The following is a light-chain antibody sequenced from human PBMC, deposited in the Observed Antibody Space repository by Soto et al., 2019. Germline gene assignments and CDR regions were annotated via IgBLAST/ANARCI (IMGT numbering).Light chain of an antibody. CDR3: NSYATGNTRV. V-gene: IGLV2-14*01. CDR1: GSDIGDYDY. Sequence: HSALTQPASVSGSPGQSITISCTGSGSDIGDYDYVSWYQQHPGKAPKVLISEVSNRPSGVSNRFSGSKSGNTASLTISGLQAEDEADYYCNSYATGNTRVFGTGTKLTVL. J-gene: IGLJ1*01. CDR2: EVS.